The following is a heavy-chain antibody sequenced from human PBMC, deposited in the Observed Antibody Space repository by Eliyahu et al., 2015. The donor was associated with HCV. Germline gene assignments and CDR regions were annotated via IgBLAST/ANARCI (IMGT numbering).Heavy chain of an antibody. CDR2: IXTKGTP. CDR1: XXSINXYC. J-gene: IGHJ3*02. D-gene: IGHD1-1*01. Sequence: QVHLQESGPGLVKPSETLSLTXLXSXXSINXYCWNWXRQPARXGLEWIGRIXTKGTPNYNPSLKGRVSMSVETSKNHFSLKLNSVTAADTAVYYCARRLSLENDDTFDIWGQGTLVTVS. CDR3: ARRLSLENDDTFDI. V-gene: IGHV4-4*07.